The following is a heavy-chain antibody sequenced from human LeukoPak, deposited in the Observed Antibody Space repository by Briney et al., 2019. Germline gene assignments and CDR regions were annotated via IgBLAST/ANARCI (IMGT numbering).Heavy chain of an antibody. CDR3: AKDGVWFGELLSKYYFDY. Sequence: GGSLRLSCAASGFTVSSNYMSWVRQAPGKGLEWVSVIYSGGSTYYADSVKGRFTISRDNSKNTLYLQMNSLRAEDTAVYYCAKDGVWFGELLSKYYFDYWGQGTLVTVSS. D-gene: IGHD3-10*01. J-gene: IGHJ4*02. CDR2: IYSGGST. V-gene: IGHV3-53*01. CDR1: GFTVSSNY.